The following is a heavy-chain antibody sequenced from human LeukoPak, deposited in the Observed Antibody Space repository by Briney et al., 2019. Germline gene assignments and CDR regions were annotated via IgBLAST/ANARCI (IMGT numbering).Heavy chain of an antibody. CDR1: GFTFSSYG. Sequence: GGTLRLSCAASGFTFSSYGMSWVRQAPGKGLEWVSAISGSGGSTYYADSVKGRFTISRDNSKNTLYLQMNGLRAEDTAVYYCAKNRGPYYGSGSFYYFDYWGQGTLVTVSS. V-gene: IGHV3-23*01. CDR3: AKNRGPYYGSGSFYYFDY. J-gene: IGHJ4*02. D-gene: IGHD3-10*01. CDR2: ISGSGGST.